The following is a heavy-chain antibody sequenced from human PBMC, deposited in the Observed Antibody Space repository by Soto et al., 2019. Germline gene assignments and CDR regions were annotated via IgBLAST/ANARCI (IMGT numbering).Heavy chain of an antibody. V-gene: IGHV4-34*01. J-gene: IGHJ3*02. CDR2: INHSGST. D-gene: IGHD3-22*01. CDR3: ARVRATYYYDSSGYYYGAFDI. CDR1: GGSFSGYY. Sequence: PSETLSLTCAVYGGSFSGYYWSWIRQPPGKGLEWIGEINHSGSTNYNPSLKSRVTISVDTSKSQFSLKLSSVTAADTAVYYCARVRATYYYDSSGYYYGAFDIWGQGTMVTVSS.